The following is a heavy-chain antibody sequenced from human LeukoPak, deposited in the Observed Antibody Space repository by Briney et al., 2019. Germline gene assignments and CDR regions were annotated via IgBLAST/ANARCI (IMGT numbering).Heavy chain of an antibody. Sequence: GGSLRLSCAASGFTFSSYGMSWVRQAPGKGLEWVSAISGSGGSTYYADSVKGRFTISRDNSKNKLYLQMNSLRAEDTAVYYCAKGDLVLGDYWGQGTLVTVSS. J-gene: IGHJ4*02. CDR1: GFTFSSYG. CDR2: ISGSGGST. CDR3: AKGDLVLGDY. D-gene: IGHD2-8*02. V-gene: IGHV3-23*01.